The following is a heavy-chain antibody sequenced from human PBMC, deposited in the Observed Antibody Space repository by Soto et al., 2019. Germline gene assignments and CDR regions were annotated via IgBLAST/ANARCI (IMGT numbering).Heavy chain of an antibody. V-gene: IGHV4-4*02. CDR1: GGSISSSNW. CDR2: SYHSGRT. D-gene: IGHD6-13*01. J-gene: IGHJ4*02. Sequence: QVQLQESGPGLVKPSGTLSLTCAVSGGSISSSNWWRWVRQPPGKGLEWIGESYHSGRTNNTPSLKSLFTIAVDKSKNQCSLKRSSVTAADTAVYYCARVAFRRAYSSSGHIAAWWGQGTRVTVSS. CDR3: ARVAFRRAYSSSGHIAAW.